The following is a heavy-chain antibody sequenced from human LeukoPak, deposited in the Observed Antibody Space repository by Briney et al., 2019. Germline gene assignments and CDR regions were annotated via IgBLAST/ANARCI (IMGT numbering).Heavy chain of an antibody. CDR3: ARGGAFDPGYNWFDP. Sequence: PGGSLRLSCAASGFTFSSYSMNWVRQAPGKGLEWVSSISSSSSYIYYADSVKGRFTISRDNAKNSLYLQMNSLRAEDTAVYYCARGGAFDPGYNWFDPWGQGTLVTVSS. J-gene: IGHJ5*02. CDR2: ISSSSSYI. CDR1: GFTFSSYS. V-gene: IGHV3-21*01.